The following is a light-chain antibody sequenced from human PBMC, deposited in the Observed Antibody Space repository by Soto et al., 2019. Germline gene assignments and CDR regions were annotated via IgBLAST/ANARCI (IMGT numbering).Light chain of an antibody. Sequence: QSALTQPASVSGSPGQSITISCTGTSSDVGAYKYVSWYQQHPGKAPKVMIYEVSNRPPGVSSRFSGSKSGNTASLTISGLQAADEADYYCASYLTTSPLEVFGTGTKVTVL. CDR2: EVS. V-gene: IGLV2-14*01. CDR1: SSDVGAYKY. CDR3: ASYLTTSPLEV. J-gene: IGLJ1*01.